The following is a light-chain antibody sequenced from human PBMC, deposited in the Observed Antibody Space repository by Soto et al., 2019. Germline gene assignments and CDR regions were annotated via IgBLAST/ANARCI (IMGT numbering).Light chain of an antibody. CDR2: TNS. CDR3: AAWYDSLNALV. CDR1: SSNIGSNA. Sequence: QSVLTQPPSASGAPGQRVTISCSGVSSNIGSNAVNWYQQFPGAAPQLLIYTNSQRPSGVPDRFSGSKSGTSASLAITGLQTEDEADYHCAAWYDSLNALVFGGGTKLTAL. V-gene: IGLV1-44*01. J-gene: IGLJ3*02.